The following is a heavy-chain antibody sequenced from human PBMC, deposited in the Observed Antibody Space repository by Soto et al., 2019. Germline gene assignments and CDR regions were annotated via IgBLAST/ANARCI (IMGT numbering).Heavy chain of an antibody. CDR2: ISYDGSSK. Sequence: GGSLRLSCASSGLTFSEYAMHWVRQAPGKGLEWVAVISYDGSSKYYRDSVKGRFTISRDNSKNTLFLQMDSLRDEDTAVYYCARDLRTQYFFDYWGQGTQVTVS. CDR1: GLTFSEYA. V-gene: IGHV3-30-3*01. D-gene: IGHD3-9*01. J-gene: IGHJ4*02. CDR3: ARDLRTQYFFDY.